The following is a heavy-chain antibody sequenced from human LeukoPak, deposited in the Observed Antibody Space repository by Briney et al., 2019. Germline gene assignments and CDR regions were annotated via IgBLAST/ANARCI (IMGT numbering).Heavy chain of an antibody. CDR3: ARWGDGGLRFDS. J-gene: IGHJ4*02. D-gene: IGHD2-21*02. CDR1: GFTFRNHG. V-gene: IGHV3-33*01. CDR2: IWYDGSTK. Sequence: GRSLSLSCAASGFTFRNHGIYWVRQAPGKGLEWVAVIWYDGSTKYYADSVKGRFTISRDNSRNTLYLHMNSLRAEDTAVYYCARWGDGGLRFDSWGQGTQVTVSS.